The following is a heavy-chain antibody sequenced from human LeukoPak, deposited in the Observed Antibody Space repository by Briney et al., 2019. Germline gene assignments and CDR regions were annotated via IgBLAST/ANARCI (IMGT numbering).Heavy chain of an antibody. CDR3: ARVYYSSSYDYWYFDL. CDR1: GGSFSGYY. CDR2: IYYSETA. J-gene: IGHJ2*01. D-gene: IGHD6-13*01. V-gene: IGHV4-59*01. Sequence: PSETLSLTCAAYGGSFSGYYWSWIRQPPGKGLEWIGYIYYSETANYNPSLKSRVTISVDTSKNQFSLKLTSVTAADTAVYYCARVYYSSSYDYWYFDLWGRGTLVTVSS.